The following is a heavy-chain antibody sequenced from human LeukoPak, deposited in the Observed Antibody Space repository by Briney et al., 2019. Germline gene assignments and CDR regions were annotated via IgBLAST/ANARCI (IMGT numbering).Heavy chain of an antibody. CDR3: ARDPGDYYFDY. CDR2: INSDGSST. Sequence: GGSLRLSCAASGFTFSSYWMHWVRQAPGKGLVWVSRINSDGSSTSYADSVKGRFTISRDNAKSTLYLQMNSLRAEDTAVYYCARDPGDYYFDYWGQGTLVTVSS. D-gene: IGHD2-21*02. CDR1: GFTFSSYW. V-gene: IGHV3-74*01. J-gene: IGHJ4*02.